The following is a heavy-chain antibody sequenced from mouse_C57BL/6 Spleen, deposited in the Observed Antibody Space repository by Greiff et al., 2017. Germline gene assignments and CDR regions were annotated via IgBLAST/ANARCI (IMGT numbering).Heavy chain of an antibody. V-gene: IGHV1-69*01. CDR2: IDPSDSYP. J-gene: IGHJ1*03. CDR3: ARWDYYGSSYRYFDV. CDR1: GYTFTSYW. D-gene: IGHD1-1*01. Sequence: QVQLQQPGAELVMPGASVKLSCKASGYTFTSYWMHWVKQRPGQGLEWIGEIDPSDSYPNYNQKFKGKSTLTVDKSSSTAYMQLSSLTSEDSAVYYCARWDYYGSSYRYFDVWGTGTTVTGSS.